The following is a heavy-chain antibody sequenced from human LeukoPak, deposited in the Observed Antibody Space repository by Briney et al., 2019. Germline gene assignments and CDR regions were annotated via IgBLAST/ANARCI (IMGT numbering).Heavy chain of an antibody. CDR3: ARGYYRLDY. CDR2: MNPNSGNT. D-gene: IGHD1-26*01. CDR1: GYTFTSCD. Sequence: ASVKVCCKASGYTFTSCDINWVRQATGQGLEWMGWMNPNSGNTGYAQKFQGRVTMTRNTSISTAYMQLSSLGSDDTAVYYCARGYYRLDYWGQGTLVTVSS. V-gene: IGHV1-8*01. J-gene: IGHJ4*02.